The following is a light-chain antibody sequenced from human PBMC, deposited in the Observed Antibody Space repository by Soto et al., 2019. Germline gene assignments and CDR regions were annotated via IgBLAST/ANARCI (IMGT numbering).Light chain of an antibody. Sequence: DIQMPQSPSTLSASVVDRVTITCPASQTISSWLAWYQQKPGKAPKLLIDRASTLESGVPSRFSGIGAGTEFTLTIISLQPDDFATYCCQQYGSYPVTFGPGTKVDIK. CDR3: QQYGSYPVT. CDR2: RAS. V-gene: IGKV1-5*03. J-gene: IGKJ3*01. CDR1: QTISSW.